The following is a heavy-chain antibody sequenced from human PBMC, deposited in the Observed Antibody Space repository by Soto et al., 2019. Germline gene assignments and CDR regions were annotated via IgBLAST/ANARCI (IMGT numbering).Heavy chain of an antibody. CDR2: ISGSGGST. Sequence: EVQLLESGGGLVQPGGSLRLSCAASGFTFSSYAMSWVRQAPGKGLEWVSAISGSGGSTYYADSVKGRSTIFRDNSKNTLSREQNSLRAADTAVYYGAKGADDSWRGTYDYYGSDVWGRATTVTVSS. V-gene: IGHV3-23*01. CDR3: AKGADDSWRGTYDYYGSDV. D-gene: IGHD3-3*01. J-gene: IGHJ6*02. CDR1: GFTFSSYA.